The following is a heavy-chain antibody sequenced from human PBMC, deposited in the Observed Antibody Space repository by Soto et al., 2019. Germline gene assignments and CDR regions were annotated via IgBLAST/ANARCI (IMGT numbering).Heavy chain of an antibody. CDR1: GFTFSSYA. D-gene: IGHD4-17*01. CDR2: ISGSGGST. CDR3: VVNDYGDYGHY. J-gene: IGHJ4*02. V-gene: IGHV3-23*01. Sequence: GGSLRLSCAASGFTFSSYAMSWVRQAPGKGLEWVSAISGSGGSTYYADSVKGRFTISRDNSKNTLYLQMNSLRAEDTAVYYCVVNDYGDYGHYWGQGTLVTVSS.